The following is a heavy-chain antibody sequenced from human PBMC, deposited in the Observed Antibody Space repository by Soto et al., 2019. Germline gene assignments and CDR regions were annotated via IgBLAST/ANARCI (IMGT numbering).Heavy chain of an antibody. D-gene: IGHD5-18*01. CDR1: GGSIRTYY. CDR3: ARSTGYGDSYFDY. Sequence: QVQLQESGPGLVKPSETLSLTCTVSGGSIRTYYWNWIRQPPGKGLEWIGYMYYGGSTNYNPSLKRLAAVAGHTSNNDCSLNLTSVTAADRDVYYCARSTGYGDSYFDYWGRGTLVTVSS. J-gene: IGHJ4*02. CDR2: MYYGGST. V-gene: IGHV4-59*01.